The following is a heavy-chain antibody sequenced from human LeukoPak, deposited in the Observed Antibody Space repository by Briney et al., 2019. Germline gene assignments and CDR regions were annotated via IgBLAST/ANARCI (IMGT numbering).Heavy chain of an antibody. CDR3: ARAPYSSSSVDY. V-gene: IGHV4-31*03. CDR2: IYYSVRT. CDR1: GGSISSGGYF. J-gene: IGHJ4*02. Sequence: PSETLSLTCTVSGGSISSGGYFWTWIRQQPGKGLEWIGYIYYSVRTYYNPSLKSRVTISVDMSKNQFSLKLSSVTAADTAVYYCARAPYSSSSVDYWGQGTLVT. D-gene: IGHD6-6*01.